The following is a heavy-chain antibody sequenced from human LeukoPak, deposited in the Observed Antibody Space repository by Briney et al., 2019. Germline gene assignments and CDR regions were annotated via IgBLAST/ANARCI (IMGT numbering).Heavy chain of an antibody. Sequence: GGSLRLSCAASGFTFSSYAMSWVRQAPGEGLEWVSAISGSGGSTYYADSVKGRFTISRDNSKNTLYLQMNSLRAEDTAVYYCAKGPGGSSWYYFDYWGQGTLVTVSS. CDR3: AKGPGGSSWYYFDY. V-gene: IGHV3-23*01. J-gene: IGHJ4*02. D-gene: IGHD6-13*01. CDR2: ISGSGGST. CDR1: GFTFSSYA.